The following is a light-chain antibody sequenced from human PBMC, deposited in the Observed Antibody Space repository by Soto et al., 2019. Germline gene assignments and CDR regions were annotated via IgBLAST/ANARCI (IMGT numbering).Light chain of an antibody. J-gene: IGKJ2*01. CDR2: GAS. V-gene: IGKV3-20*01. CDR1: QTFSSSY. Sequence: VLSQSPGTLSVSLGERVTLSCRASQTFSSSYLAWYQHKPGQAPRLLIYGASTRATGVPDRFSGSGSGTDLSLTIRRVEPEDFEGYYCQQYGMSPVTVGQGTKLEI. CDR3: QQYGMSPVT.